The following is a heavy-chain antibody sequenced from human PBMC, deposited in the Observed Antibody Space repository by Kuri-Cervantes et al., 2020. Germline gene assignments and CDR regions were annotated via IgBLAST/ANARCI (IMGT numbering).Heavy chain of an antibody. CDR3: ARVNGESSLFRAFDM. Sequence: GGSLRLSCAASGFTFSSYWMSWVRQAPGKGLEWVANIKQDGSEKYYVDSVKGRFTISRDNAKNSLYLQMNSLRAEDTAVYYCARVNGESSLFRAFDMWGQGTMVTVSS. CDR2: IKQDGSEK. CDR1: GFTFSSYW. V-gene: IGHV3-7*01. D-gene: IGHD3-16*02. J-gene: IGHJ3*02.